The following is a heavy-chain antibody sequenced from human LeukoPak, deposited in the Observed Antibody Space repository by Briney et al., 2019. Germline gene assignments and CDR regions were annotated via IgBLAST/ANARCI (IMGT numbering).Heavy chain of an antibody. CDR3: ARHPINYGRSADAFDI. V-gene: IGHV4-59*08. Sequence: PSETLSPTCTVSGGSISSYYWSWIRQPPGKGLEWIGYIYYSGSTNYNPSLKSRVTISVDTSKNQFSLKLSSVTAADTAVYYCARHPINYGRSADAFDIWGQGTMVTVSS. CDR1: GGSISSYY. J-gene: IGHJ3*02. CDR2: IYYSGST. D-gene: IGHD3-10*01.